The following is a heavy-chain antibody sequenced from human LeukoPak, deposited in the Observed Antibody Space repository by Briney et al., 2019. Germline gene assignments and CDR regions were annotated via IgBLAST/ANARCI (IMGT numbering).Heavy chain of an antibody. CDR1: GGSISSSNW. Sequence: PSETLSLTCAVSGGSISSSNWSSWVRPPPGKGLEWIGEIYHSGSTQYNPSLKSRLTISVDKSKNQFSLKLSSVTAADKAVHYCARVLGAAAPGYYYYYGMDVWGKGTTVTVSS. V-gene: IGHV4-4*02. CDR3: ARVLGAAAPGYYYYYGMDV. CDR2: IYHSGST. J-gene: IGHJ6*04. D-gene: IGHD6-13*01.